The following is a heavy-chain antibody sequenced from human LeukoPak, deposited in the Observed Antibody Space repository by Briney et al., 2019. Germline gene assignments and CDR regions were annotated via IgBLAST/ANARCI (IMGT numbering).Heavy chain of an antibody. CDR2: ISSSGSNI. Sequence: GGSLRLSCAASGFTFSSYEMNWVRQAPGKGLELVSYISSSGSNIYYADSVKGRFTISRDNAKNSLYLQMNSLRAEDTAVYYCARFKLVVSSGWYYFDYWGQGTLVTVSS. J-gene: IGHJ4*02. CDR1: GFTFSSYE. V-gene: IGHV3-48*03. CDR3: ARFKLVVSSGWYYFDY. D-gene: IGHD6-19*01.